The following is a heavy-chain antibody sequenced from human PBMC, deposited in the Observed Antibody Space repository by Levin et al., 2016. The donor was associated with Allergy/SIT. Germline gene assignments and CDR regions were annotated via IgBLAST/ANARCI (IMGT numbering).Heavy chain of an antibody. V-gene: IGHV4-59*01. CDR2: IYYSGRT. J-gene: IGHJ2*01. Sequence: SETLSLTCAVSGSSFLGYYWSWIRQPPGKGLEWIGYIYYSGRTNYNPSLKSRVTMSVDTSQKQISLKLTSVTAADTAVYYCAKHPNYGGTDWYFDLWGRGTLVTVSS. CDR1: GSSFLGYY. CDR3: AKHPNYGGTDWYFDL. D-gene: IGHD4-23*01.